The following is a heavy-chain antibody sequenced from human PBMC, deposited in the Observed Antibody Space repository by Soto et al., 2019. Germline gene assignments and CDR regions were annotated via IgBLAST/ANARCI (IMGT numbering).Heavy chain of an antibody. CDR1: GGSISSGGYS. CDR2: IYHSGST. Sequence: LSLTCAVSGGSISSGGYSWSWIRQPPGKGLEWIGYIYHSGSTYYNPSLKSRVTISVDRSKNQFSLKLSSVTAADTAVYYCARPASTTYEFDPWGQGTLVTVSS. V-gene: IGHV4-30-2*01. D-gene: IGHD4-17*01. J-gene: IGHJ5*02. CDR3: ARPASTTYEFDP.